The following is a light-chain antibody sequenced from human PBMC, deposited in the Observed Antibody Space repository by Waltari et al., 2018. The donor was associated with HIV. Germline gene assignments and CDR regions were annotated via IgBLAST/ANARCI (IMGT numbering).Light chain of an antibody. CDR2: WAS. CDR3: QQYYSTPYT. CDR1: QSVLYSSNNKNY. J-gene: IGKJ2*01. Sequence: DIVMTQSPDSLVVSLGERATINCKSSQSVLYSSNNKNYLTWYQQKPGQPPKLLIYWASTRESGVPDRFSGSGSWTDFTLTISSLQAEDVAVYYCQQYYSTPYTFGRGTKLEIK. V-gene: IGKV4-1*01.